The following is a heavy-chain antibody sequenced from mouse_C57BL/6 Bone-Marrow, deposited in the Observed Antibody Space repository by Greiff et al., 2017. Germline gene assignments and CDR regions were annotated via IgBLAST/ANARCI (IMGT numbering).Heavy chain of an antibody. D-gene: IGHD4-1*01. CDR1: GYTFTSYW. CDR2: IDPSDSYT. V-gene: IGHV1-50*01. CDR3: ARPLTGT. J-gene: IGHJ3*02. Sequence: QVQLQQPGAELVKPGASVKLSCKASGYTFTSYWMQWVKQRPGQGLEWIGEIDPSDSYTNYNQKFKGKATLTVDTSSSTAYMQLSSLTSEDSAVYYCARPLTGTWGQGTLVTVSA.